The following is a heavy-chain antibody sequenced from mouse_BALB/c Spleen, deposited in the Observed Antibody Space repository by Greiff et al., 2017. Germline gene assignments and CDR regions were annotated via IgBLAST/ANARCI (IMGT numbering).Heavy chain of an antibody. V-gene: IGHV5-17*02. CDR2: ISSGSSTI. CDR1: GFTFSSFG. J-gene: IGHJ4*01. D-gene: IGHD3-2*02. CDR3: ARRRLRDYYAMDY. Sequence: EVKLVESGGGLVQPGGSRKLSCAASGFTFSSFGMHWVRQAPEKGLEWVAYISSGSSTIYYADTVKGRFTISRDNPKNTLFLQMTSLRSEDTAMYYCARRRLRDYYAMDYWGQGTSVTVSS.